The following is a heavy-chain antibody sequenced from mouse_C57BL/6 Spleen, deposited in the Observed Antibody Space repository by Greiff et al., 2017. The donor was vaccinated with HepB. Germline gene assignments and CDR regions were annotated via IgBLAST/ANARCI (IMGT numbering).Heavy chain of an antibody. CDR1: GFTFSSYA. CDR2: ISSGGDYI. V-gene: IGHV5-9-1*02. D-gene: IGHD1-1*01. Sequence: VQLKESGEGLVKPGGSLKLSCAASGFTFSSYAMSWVRQTPEKRLEWVAYISSGGDYIYYADTVKGRFTISRDNARNTLYLQMSSLKSEDTAMYYCTRGPYGTRGYYAMDYWGQGTSVTVSS. CDR3: TRGPYGTRGYYAMDY. J-gene: IGHJ4*01.